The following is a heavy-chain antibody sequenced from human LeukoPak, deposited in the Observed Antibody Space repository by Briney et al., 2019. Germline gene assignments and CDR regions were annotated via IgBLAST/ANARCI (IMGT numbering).Heavy chain of an antibody. V-gene: IGHV4-34*01. Sequence: SETLSLTCAVYGGSFSGYYWSWIRQPPGKGLEWIGEINHSGSTNYNLSLKSRVTISVDTSKNQFSLKLSSVTAADTAVYYCARASRNEFQHWGQGTLVTVSS. CDR3: ARASRNEFQH. D-gene: IGHD1-14*01. CDR2: INHSGST. CDR1: GGSFSGYY. J-gene: IGHJ1*01.